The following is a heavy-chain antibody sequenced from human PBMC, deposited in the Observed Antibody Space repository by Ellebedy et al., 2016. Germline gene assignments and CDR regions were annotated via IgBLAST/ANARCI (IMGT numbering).Heavy chain of an antibody. CDR2: IKQDGSQK. Sequence: GGSLRLSCSVSGFTFNTFWMTWFRQAPGKGLEWVASIKQDGSQKDYVDSVKGRFTISRDNARNSLYLQMNSLRAEDTAMYYCAKGSGWLCDYWGQGILVTVSS. CDR3: AKGSGWLCDY. CDR1: GFTFNTFW. V-gene: IGHV3-7*03. D-gene: IGHD2-21*01. J-gene: IGHJ4*02.